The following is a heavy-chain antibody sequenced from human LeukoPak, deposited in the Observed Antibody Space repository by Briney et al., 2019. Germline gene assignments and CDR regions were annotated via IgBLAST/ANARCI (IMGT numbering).Heavy chain of an antibody. CDR1: GDSVSSKSAT. Sequence: SQTLSLTCALSGDSVSSKSATWNWIRQSPSRGLEWLGRTFYRSKWYTEYPVSLKSRITINPDTSNNHFSLHLNSATPEDTAVYYCARDNRVTGTTYAFDIWGQGTMVTVSS. CDR3: ARDNRVTGTTYAFDI. V-gene: IGHV6-1*01. CDR2: TFYRSKWYT. D-gene: IGHD1-1*01. J-gene: IGHJ3*02.